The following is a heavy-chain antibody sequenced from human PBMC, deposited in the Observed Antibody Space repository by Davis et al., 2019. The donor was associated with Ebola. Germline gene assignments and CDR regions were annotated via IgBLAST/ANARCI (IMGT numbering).Heavy chain of an antibody. V-gene: IGHV1-69*13. CDR2: IIPIFGTA. Sequence: SVKVSCKASGYTFTGYYMHWLRHAPGQRLEWMGGIIPIFGTANYAQKFQGRVTITADESTSTAYMELSSLRSEDTAVYYCARDRDYGGSNWFDPWGQGTLVTVSS. CDR1: GYTFTGYY. CDR3: ARDRDYGGSNWFDP. J-gene: IGHJ5*02. D-gene: IGHD4-23*01.